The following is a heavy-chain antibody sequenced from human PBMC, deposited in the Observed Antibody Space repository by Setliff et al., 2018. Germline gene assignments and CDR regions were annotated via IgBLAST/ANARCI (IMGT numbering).Heavy chain of an antibody. CDR2: ISSGGDVT. V-gene: IGHV3-23*01. Sequence: PGGSLRLSCAASGFTFDRYAMSWVRQAPGKGLEWVSTISSGGDVTNYAESVKGRFTISRDDSKNTLCLQMNSLRAEDTAVYYCARHKSNGSGSYPSLYMDVWGKGIMVTVSS. D-gene: IGHD3-10*01. J-gene: IGHJ6*03. CDR3: ARHKSNGSGSYPSLYMDV. CDR1: GFTFDRYA.